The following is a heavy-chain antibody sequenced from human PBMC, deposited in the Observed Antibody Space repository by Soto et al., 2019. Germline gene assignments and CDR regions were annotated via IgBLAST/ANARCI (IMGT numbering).Heavy chain of an antibody. V-gene: IGHV4-38-2*02. CDR2: IYHSGST. J-gene: IGHJ5*02. CDR3: AREEVDKKENWFDP. D-gene: IGHD5-12*01. Sequence: PSETLSLTCAVSGYSISSGYYWGWIRQPPGKGLEWIGSIYHSGSTYYNPSLKSRVTISVDTSKNQFSLKLSSVTAADTAVYYCAREEVDKKENWFDPWGQGTLVTVSS. CDR1: GYSISSGYY.